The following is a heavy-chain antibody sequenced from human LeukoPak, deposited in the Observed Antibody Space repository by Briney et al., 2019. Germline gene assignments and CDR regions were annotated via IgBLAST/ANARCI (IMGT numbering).Heavy chain of an antibody. J-gene: IGHJ4*02. D-gene: IGHD1-26*01. CDR2: INPSGGST. Sequence: VSVKVSCKASGYTFTSYYMHWVRQAPGQGLEWMGIINPSGGSTSYAQKFQGRVTMTRDTSTSTVYMELSSLRSEDTAVYYCATRIPNSGSYSHWGQGTLVTVSS. V-gene: IGHV1-46*03. CDR3: ATRIPNSGSYSH. CDR1: GYTFTSYY.